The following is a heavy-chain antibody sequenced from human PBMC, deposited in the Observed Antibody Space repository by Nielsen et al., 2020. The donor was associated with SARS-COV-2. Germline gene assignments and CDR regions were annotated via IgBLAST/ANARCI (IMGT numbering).Heavy chain of an antibody. Sequence: ESLQISCAASALPISTYSMHWVRQARGKGLVWVSRINSDGSSTSYADSVKGRFTISRDNAKNTLYLQMNSLRAEDTAVYYCVRGLQVPNGLAHRWGQGTLVTVSS. J-gene: IGHJ4*02. V-gene: IGHV3-74*01. CDR3: VRGLQVPNGLAHR. CDR2: INSDGSST. D-gene: IGHD3-16*01. CDR1: ALPISTYS.